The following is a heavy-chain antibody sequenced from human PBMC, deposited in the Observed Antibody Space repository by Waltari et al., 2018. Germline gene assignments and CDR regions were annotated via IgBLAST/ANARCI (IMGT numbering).Heavy chain of an antibody. CDR1: GYTFTSYA. Sequence: SVKVSCKASGYTFTSYAMHWVRQAPGQGLEWMGWINPGNGNTKYSQNFQGRVTFTRDTSATTAYMEGISLRSEDTAVYYCVRIMVRGIFSMDVWGQGTAVTVSS. CDR3: VRIMVRGIFSMDV. J-gene: IGHJ6*02. V-gene: IGHV1-3*01. CDR2: INPGNGNT. D-gene: IGHD3-10*01.